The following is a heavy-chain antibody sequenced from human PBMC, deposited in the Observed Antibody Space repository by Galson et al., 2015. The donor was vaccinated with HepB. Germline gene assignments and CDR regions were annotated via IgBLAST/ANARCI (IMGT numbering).Heavy chain of an antibody. CDR2: ITNSGSSI. CDR1: GFTFSRYT. J-gene: IGHJ6*02. D-gene: IGHD3-22*01. Sequence: SLRLSCAASGFTFSRYTMNWVRQAPGKGLEWVSIITNSGSSIHYADSVKGRFTISRDNAKNSLYLQMNSLRAEDTAVYYCAREGYSYGIDVWGQGTKVTVSS. V-gene: IGHV3-48*04. CDR3: AREGYSYGIDV.